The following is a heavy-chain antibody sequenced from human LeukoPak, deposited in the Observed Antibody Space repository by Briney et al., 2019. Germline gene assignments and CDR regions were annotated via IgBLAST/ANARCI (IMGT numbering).Heavy chain of an antibody. CDR2: IKPDGSGE. J-gene: IGHJ4*02. D-gene: IGHD5-12*01. CDR1: GFTFSNYW. V-gene: IGHV3-7*01. CDR3: ARSGGYGWDY. Sequence: GGPLRLSCAASGFTFSNYWMTWVRQAPGKALEWVANIKPDGSGEYYVDSLKGRFTISRDNAENSLFLQMNNLRVDDTAVYYCARSGGYGWDYWGQGAVVTVSS.